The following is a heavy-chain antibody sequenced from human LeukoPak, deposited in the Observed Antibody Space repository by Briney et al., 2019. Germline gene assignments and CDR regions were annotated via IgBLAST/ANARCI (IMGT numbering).Heavy chain of an antibody. D-gene: IGHD6-13*01. CDR1: GFTFSSYG. CDR2: ISGSGGST. V-gene: IGHV3-23*01. J-gene: IGHJ4*02. CDR3: ARRGGGSRDY. Sequence: GGSLRLSCAASGFTFSSYGMSWVRQAPGKGLEWVSAISGSGGSTYYADSVKGRFTISRDNSKNTLYLQMNSLRAEDTAVYYCARRGGGSRDYWGQGTLVTVSS.